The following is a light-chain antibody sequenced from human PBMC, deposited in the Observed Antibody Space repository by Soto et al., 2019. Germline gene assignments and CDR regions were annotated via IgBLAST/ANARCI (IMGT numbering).Light chain of an antibody. CDR2: EVS. Sequence: QSALTQPASVSGSPGQSITISCTGTRDDVGGYNYVSWYPQYPGKAPKLMIYEVSYRPSGVSNRFSGYRSGHTASLSISGLQAEDEADYYFSAYTNIGTLVFGGGTKLTVL. CDR3: SAYTNIGTLV. V-gene: IGLV2-14*01. CDR1: RDDVGGYNY. J-gene: IGLJ3*02.